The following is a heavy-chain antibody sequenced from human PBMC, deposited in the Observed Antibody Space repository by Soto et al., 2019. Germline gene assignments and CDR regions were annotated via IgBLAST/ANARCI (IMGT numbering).Heavy chain of an antibody. CDR2: IYYSGST. D-gene: IGHD3-10*01. CDR1: GGSISSSSYY. J-gene: IGHJ3*02. CDR3: ARRSSYYGSGISAFDI. V-gene: IGHV4-39*01. Sequence: SETLSLTCTVSGGSISSSSYYWGWIRQPPGKGLEWIGSIYYSGSTYYNPSLKSRVTISVDTSKNQFSLKLSSVTAADTAVYYCARRSSYYGSGISAFDIWGQGTMVTVSS.